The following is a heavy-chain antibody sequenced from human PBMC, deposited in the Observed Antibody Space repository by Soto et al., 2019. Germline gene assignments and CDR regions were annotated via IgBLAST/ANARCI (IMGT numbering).Heavy chain of an antibody. CDR3: VKDDVILFLDYLAAGGFDS. V-gene: IGHV3-23*01. D-gene: IGHD3-3*01. CDR1: GFTFGTTD. Sequence: GGSLRLSCAASGFTFGTTDMSWVRQAPGEGLEWVSTIDGSGGITYYADSVKGRFTISRDNSRNTVYLQMSSLRGDDTALYYCVKDDVILFLDYLAAGGFDSWGQGTLVTVSS. CDR2: IDGSGGIT. J-gene: IGHJ4*02.